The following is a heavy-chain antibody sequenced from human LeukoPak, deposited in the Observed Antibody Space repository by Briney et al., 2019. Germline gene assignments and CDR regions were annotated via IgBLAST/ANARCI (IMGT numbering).Heavy chain of an antibody. CDR3: ARDNYSYGPFDY. Sequence: GGSLRLSCAASGFTFSSYGMHWVRQAPGKGLEWVAVIWYDGSNKYYADSVKGRFTISRDNSKNTLYLQMNSLRAEDTAVYYCARDNYSYGPFDYWGQGTLVAVSS. CDR2: IWYDGSNK. V-gene: IGHV3-33*01. D-gene: IGHD5-18*01. J-gene: IGHJ4*02. CDR1: GFTFSSYG.